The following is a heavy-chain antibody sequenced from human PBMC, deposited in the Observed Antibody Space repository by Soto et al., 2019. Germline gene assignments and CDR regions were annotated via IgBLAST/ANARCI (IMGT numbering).Heavy chain of an antibody. J-gene: IGHJ3*02. CDR2: IFYSGST. CDR1: AGASRSGGSY. Sequence: LQMQRDPWSVAAGASRSGGSYCSWIQKKQGQSLEWIGYIFYSGSTYYNPSLKSRVTISVDTSKNQFSLKLSSVTAADTAVYYCASYQQSYAFDIWGQGTMVTVSS. D-gene: IGHD2-2*01. CDR3: ASYQQSYAFDI. V-gene: IGHV4-31*02.